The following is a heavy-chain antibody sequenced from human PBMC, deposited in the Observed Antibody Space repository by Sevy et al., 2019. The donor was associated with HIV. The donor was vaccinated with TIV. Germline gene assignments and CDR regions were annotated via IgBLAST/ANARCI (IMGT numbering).Heavy chain of an antibody. CDR3: AKGPYGGNDFEH. D-gene: IGHD4-17*01. V-gene: IGHV3-30*18. J-gene: IGHJ4*02. CDR2: TSYDGSYK. Sequence: GGSLRLSCAPSGFVFSNHGMHWVRQAPGKGLEWVAVTSYDGSYKNYGDSVKGRVTISRDNSKNTLYLQMDSLRPEDTAVYYCAKGPYGGNDFEHWGQGTLVTVSS. CDR1: GFVFSNHG.